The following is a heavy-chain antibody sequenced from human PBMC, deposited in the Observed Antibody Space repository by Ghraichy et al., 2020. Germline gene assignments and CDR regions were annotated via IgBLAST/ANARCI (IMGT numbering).Heavy chain of an antibody. J-gene: IGHJ4*02. CDR2: IGGSIGIT. Sequence: LSLTCAASGFTFSSYAMTWVRQAPGKGLDWVSLIGGSIGITYYSDSVKGRFTISRDNSKNTLYLQMNSLRVEDTAIYYCAKDISSSGYYFDYWGQGTLVTVSS. CDR3: AKDISSSGYYFDY. D-gene: IGHD6-19*01. CDR1: GFTFSSYA. V-gene: IGHV3-23*01.